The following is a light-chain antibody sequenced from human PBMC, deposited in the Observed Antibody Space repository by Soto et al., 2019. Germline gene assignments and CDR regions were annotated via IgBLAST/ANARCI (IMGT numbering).Light chain of an antibody. CDR3: TSYTSSTTWV. Sequence: QSALTQPASVSGSPGQSITISCTGTSSDVGRYNYVSWYQQHPGKAPKLMIYEVSNRPSGVSNRFSASKSGNTASLTISGLQAEDEADYYCTSYTSSTTWVFGGGTKLT. CDR1: SSDVGRYNY. V-gene: IGLV2-14*01. CDR2: EVS. J-gene: IGLJ3*02.